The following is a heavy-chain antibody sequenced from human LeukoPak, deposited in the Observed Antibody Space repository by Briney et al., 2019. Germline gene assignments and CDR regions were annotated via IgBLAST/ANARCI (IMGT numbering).Heavy chain of an antibody. V-gene: IGHV1-2*02. CDR3: ARDRWGYYDSSGYYYDY. CDR2: INPNSGGT. Sequence: ASVKVSCKASGYTFTGYYMHLVRQAPGQGLEWMGWINPNSGGTNYAQKFQGRVTMTRDTSISTAYMELSRLRSDDTAVYYCARDRWGYYDSSGYYYDYWGQGTLVTVSS. CDR1: GYTFTGYY. D-gene: IGHD3-22*01. J-gene: IGHJ4*02.